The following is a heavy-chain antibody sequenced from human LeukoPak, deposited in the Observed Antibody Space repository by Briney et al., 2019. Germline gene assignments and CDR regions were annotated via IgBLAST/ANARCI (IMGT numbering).Heavy chain of an antibody. J-gene: IGHJ4*02. CDR2: MKPNNGKT. D-gene: IGHD5-18*01. V-gene: IGHV1-8*01. CDR1: GYSFTSHD. CDR3: VRWADTPFDY. Sequence: GASVKVSCKASGYSFTSHDINWERQATGQGLEWMGWMKPNNGKTGYAQKFQGRVTMTSDTSISTAYMELSSLKSEDTAVYYCVRWADTPFDYWGQGTLVTVSP.